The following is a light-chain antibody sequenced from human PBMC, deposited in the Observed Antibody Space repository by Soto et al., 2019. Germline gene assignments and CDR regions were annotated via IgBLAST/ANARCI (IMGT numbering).Light chain of an antibody. CDR1: QGIRND. Sequence: DIQMTQSPSSLSASVGDRVTITCRASQGIRNDLTWYQQIPGKAPKRLIYGASSLQSGVPSRFSGSGSGTEFTLTISSLQPEDFATYFCLQHNSYPFTFSPGTKVDIK. CDR3: LQHNSYPFT. J-gene: IGKJ3*01. V-gene: IGKV1-17*01. CDR2: GAS.